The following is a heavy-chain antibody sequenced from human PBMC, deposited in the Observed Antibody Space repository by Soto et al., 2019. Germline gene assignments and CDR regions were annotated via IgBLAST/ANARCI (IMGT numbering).Heavy chain of an antibody. CDR2: INAGNGNT. Sequence: ASVKVSFKASGYTFTSYAMHWLRQAPGQRLEWMGWINAGNGNTTYSQKFQGRVTITRDTSASTAYLELSSLRSEDTAVYYCARQSPLGMDVWGQGTTVTVSS. CDR3: ARQSPLGMDV. J-gene: IGHJ6*02. CDR1: GYTFTSYA. V-gene: IGHV1-3*01.